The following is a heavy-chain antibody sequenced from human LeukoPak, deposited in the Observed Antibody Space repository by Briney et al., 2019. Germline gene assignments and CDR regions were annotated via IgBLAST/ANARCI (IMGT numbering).Heavy chain of an antibody. Sequence: SETLSLTCAVSGGSISSSNWWSWVRQPPGKGLEWIGEIYHSGSTNYNPSLKSRVTISVDKSKNQFSLKLSSATAADTAVYYCAGTYYYDSSGYPSWGQGTLVTVSS. CDR3: AGTYYYDSSGYPS. V-gene: IGHV4-4*02. CDR1: GGSISSSNW. D-gene: IGHD3-22*01. J-gene: IGHJ5*02. CDR2: IYHSGST.